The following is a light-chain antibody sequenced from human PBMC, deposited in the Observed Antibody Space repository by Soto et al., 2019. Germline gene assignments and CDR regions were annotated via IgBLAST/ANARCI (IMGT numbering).Light chain of an antibody. J-gene: IGKJ1*01. Sequence: DIQMTQSPSTLSASVGDRVTITCGASQSISSWLAWYQQKPGKAPKLLIYDASSLESGVPSRFSGSGSGTEFTLTISSLQPDDFATYYCQQYNSYSWTFGQGTKVGIK. CDR2: DAS. CDR1: QSISSW. V-gene: IGKV1-5*01. CDR3: QQYNSYSWT.